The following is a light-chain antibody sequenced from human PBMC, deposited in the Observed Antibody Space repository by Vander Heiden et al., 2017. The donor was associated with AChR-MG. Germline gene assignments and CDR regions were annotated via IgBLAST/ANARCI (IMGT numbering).Light chain of an antibody. CDR2: DNY. V-gene: IGLV1-51*01. Sequence: QSVLTQPPSVSAAPGQKVTISCAGSSSNIGDKGVSWFHQLPGTAPKLLIHDNYERPSGIPDRFSGSKSGTSATLGITGLQTGDEAYYYCGAWDSNLSAWIFGGGTKLTVL. CDR3: GAWDSNLSAWI. CDR1: SSNIGDKG. J-gene: IGLJ2*01.